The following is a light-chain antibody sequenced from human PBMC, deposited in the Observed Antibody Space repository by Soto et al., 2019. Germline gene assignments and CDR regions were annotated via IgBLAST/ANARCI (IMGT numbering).Light chain of an antibody. V-gene: IGKV3-20*01. Sequence: EIVLTQSPGTLSLSPGERATLSCRASQSVSSSYFAWYQQKPGQAPRLLIYGASRRATGIPDRFSGSGSGTDFTLTISRLEPEDFAVYYCQQYGSSPQTFGQGTRLEIK. CDR1: QSVSSSY. CDR3: QQYGSSPQT. CDR2: GAS. J-gene: IGKJ5*01.